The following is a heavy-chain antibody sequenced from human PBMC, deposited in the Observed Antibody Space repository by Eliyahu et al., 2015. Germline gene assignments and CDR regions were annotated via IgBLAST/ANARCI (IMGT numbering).Heavy chain of an antibody. V-gene: IGHV1-18*01. CDR2: ISAYNGNT. CDR1: GYTFTXYG. Sequence: QVQLVQSGVEVKKPXAXVKVSCKASGYTFTXYGISWVRQAPGQGLEWMGWISAYNGNTNYAQKLQGRVTMTTDTSTSTAYMELRRLRSDDTAVFYCARSGRGGSYDYWGQGTLVTVSS. J-gene: IGHJ4*02. D-gene: IGHD1-26*01. CDR3: ARSGRGGSYDY.